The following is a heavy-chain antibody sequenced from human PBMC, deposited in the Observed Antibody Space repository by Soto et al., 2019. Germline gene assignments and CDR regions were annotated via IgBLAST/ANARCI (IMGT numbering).Heavy chain of an antibody. CDR3: ARGRYGDY. V-gene: IGHV1-18*01. Sequence: QVHLVQSGAEVKKPGASVKVSCKGSGYAFTTYGITWVRQAPGQGLEWMGWISAHNGNTNYAQKLQGRVNVTRDTSTSTAYMELRSLRSDDTAVYYCARGRYGDYWGQGALVTVPS. J-gene: IGHJ4*02. D-gene: IGHD1-1*01. CDR2: ISAHNGNT. CDR1: GYAFTTYG.